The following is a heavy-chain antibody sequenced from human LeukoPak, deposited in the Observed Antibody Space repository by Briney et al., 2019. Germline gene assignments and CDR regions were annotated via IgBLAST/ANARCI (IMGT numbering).Heavy chain of an antibody. V-gene: IGHV5-51*01. CDR2: IYPGDSDT. CDR3: ARVIVGATRYYYYYMDV. D-gene: IGHD1-26*01. J-gene: IGHJ6*03. Sequence: GESLKISCKGSGYRFTSYWIGWVRQTPGKGLEWMGIIYPGDSDTRYSPSFQGQVTISADKSISTAYLQWSSLKASDTAMYYCARVIVGATRYYYYYMDVWGKGTTVTVSS. CDR1: GYRFTSYW.